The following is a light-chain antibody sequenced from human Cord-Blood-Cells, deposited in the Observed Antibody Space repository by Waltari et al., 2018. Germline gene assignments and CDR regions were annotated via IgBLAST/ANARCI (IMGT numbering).Light chain of an antibody. CDR1: QSVSSN. Sequence: EIVMTQSPATLSVSPGERATISCRASQSVSSNLAWYQQKPGQAPRLLIYGASTRATGIPARFSGSGSGTEFTLTISSLQSEDFAVYYCQQYNNWPPHTFGQGTKLEIK. CDR3: QQYNNWPPHT. J-gene: IGKJ2*01. CDR2: GAS. V-gene: IGKV3-15*01.